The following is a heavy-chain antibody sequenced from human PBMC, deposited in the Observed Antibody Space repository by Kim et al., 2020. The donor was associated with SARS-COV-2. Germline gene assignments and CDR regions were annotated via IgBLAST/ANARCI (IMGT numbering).Heavy chain of an antibody. J-gene: IGHJ4*02. CDR2: IDPSDSYT. CDR3: ARHYSVSVRWLVAFFDY. Sequence: GESLKISCKGSGYSFTSYWISWVRQMPGKGLEWMGRIDPSDSYTNYSPSFQGHVTISADKSISTAYLQWSSLKASDTAMYYCARHYSVSVRWLVAFFDYWGQGTLVTVSS. CDR1: GYSFTSYW. V-gene: IGHV5-10-1*01. D-gene: IGHD6-19*01.